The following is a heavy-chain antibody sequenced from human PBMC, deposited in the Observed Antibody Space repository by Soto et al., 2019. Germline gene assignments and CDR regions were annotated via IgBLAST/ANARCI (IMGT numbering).Heavy chain of an antibody. V-gene: IGHV3-23*01. D-gene: IGHD6-13*01. CDR1: GFTFSSYA. CDR3: AKDGWVPGSRIAAAGTGRTSGFYYYGMDV. CDR2: ISGSGGST. J-gene: IGHJ6*02. Sequence: GGSLRLSCAASGFTFSSYAMSWVRQAPGKGLEWVSAISGSGGSTYYADSVKGRFTISRDNSKNTLYLQMNSLRAEDTAVYYCAKDGWVPGSRIAAAGTGRTSGFYYYGMDVWGQGTTVTVSS.